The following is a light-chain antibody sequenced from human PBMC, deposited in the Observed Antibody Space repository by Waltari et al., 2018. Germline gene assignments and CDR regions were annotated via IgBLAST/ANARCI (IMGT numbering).Light chain of an antibody. CDR3: QQRTNWRSVT. V-gene: IGKV3-11*01. CDR1: QSVGSY. Sequence: EIVLTQSPATLSLSPGERATLSCRASQSVGSYLAWYQQKLGQAPRLLIYDASNRATGIPARFSGSWSGTDFTLTISSLEPEDFALYYCQQRTNWRSVTFGGGTKVEIK. CDR2: DAS. J-gene: IGKJ4*01.